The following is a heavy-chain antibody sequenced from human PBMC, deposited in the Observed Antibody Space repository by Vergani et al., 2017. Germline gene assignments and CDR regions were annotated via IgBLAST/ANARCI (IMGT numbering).Heavy chain of an antibody. CDR1: GYTFTSYD. Sequence: QVQLVQSGAEVKKPRASVKVSCKASGYTFTSYDINWVRQATGQGLEWMGWMNPNSGNTGYAQKFQGRVTMTRNTSISTAYMELSSLRSEDTAVYYCASSHPKELAGPNWFDPWGQGTLVTVSS. CDR2: MNPNSGNT. D-gene: IGHD1-7*01. J-gene: IGHJ5*02. CDR3: ASSHPKELAGPNWFDP. V-gene: IGHV1-8*01.